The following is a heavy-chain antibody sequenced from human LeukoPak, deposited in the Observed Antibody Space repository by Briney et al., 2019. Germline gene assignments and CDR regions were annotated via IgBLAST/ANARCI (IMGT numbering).Heavy chain of an antibody. Sequence: GGSLRLSCAASGFTFSSYWMSWVRQAPGMGLQWVANIKQDGSVKTYVDSVKGRFTISRDNAKNSLYLQMNGLRGEDTAVYYCATFLGATFFDHWGQGTLVSVSS. J-gene: IGHJ4*02. V-gene: IGHV3-7*01. D-gene: IGHD1-26*01. CDR2: IKQDGSVK. CDR3: ATFLGATFFDH. CDR1: GFTFSSYW.